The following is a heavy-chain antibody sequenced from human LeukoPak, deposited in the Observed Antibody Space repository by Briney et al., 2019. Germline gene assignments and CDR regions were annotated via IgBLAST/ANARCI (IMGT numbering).Heavy chain of an antibody. Sequence: GGSLRLSCAASGFTFSSCAMHWVRQAPGKGLEWVAVISYDGNNKYYADSVKGRFAISRDNSKNTLYLQMNSLRAEDTAVYYCSSESSTNFNYWGQGTLVTVSS. CDR3: SSESSTNFNY. J-gene: IGHJ4*02. V-gene: IGHV3-30*09. D-gene: IGHD1-1*01. CDR2: ISYDGNNK. CDR1: GFTFSSCA.